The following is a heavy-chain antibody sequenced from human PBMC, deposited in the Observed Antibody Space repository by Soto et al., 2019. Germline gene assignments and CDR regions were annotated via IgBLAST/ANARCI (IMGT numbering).Heavy chain of an antibody. V-gene: IGHV4-34*01. D-gene: IGHD5-12*01. CDR1: GLSFIGYY. CDR3: ARGFRIRGFYGMDV. Sequence: PSETLSLTCAFYGLSFIGYYWSWIRQLPGKGLEWIGEINHRGSTNYNPSLKSRVTTSVDTSKNQFSLKLRSVTAADTAVYYCARGFRIRGFYGMDVWGQGTTVTVSS. J-gene: IGHJ6*02. CDR2: INHRGST.